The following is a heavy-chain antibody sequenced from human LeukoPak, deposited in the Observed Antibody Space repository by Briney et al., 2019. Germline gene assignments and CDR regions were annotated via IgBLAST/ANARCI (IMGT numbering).Heavy chain of an antibody. J-gene: IGHJ4*02. D-gene: IGHD3-10*01. V-gene: IGHV3-30-3*01. CDR1: GFTFSSYA. Sequence: PGGSLRLSCAASGFTFSSYAMHWVRQAPGKGLEWVAVISYDGSNKYYADSVKGRFTISRDNSKNTLYLQMNSLRAEDTAVYYCARDSFARKWFGELLGGTFDYWGQGTLVTVSS. CDR3: ARDSFARKWFGELLGGTFDY. CDR2: ISYDGSNK.